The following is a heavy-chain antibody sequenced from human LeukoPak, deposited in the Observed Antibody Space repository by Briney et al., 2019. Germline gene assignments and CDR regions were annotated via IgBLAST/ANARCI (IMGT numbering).Heavy chain of an antibody. CDR1: GGSISSYY. CDR2: IYYSGST. D-gene: IGHD6-19*01. CDR3: ARARSSGWPDY. V-gene: IGHV4-59*01. Sequence: KPSENLSLNSTVSGGSISSYYWSWIRPPPGKGLEWIGYIYYSGSTNYKPSLKSRVTISVDTSKNQFSLKVSSVTAGDTAVYYCARARSSGWPDYWGQGTLVTVFS. J-gene: IGHJ4*02.